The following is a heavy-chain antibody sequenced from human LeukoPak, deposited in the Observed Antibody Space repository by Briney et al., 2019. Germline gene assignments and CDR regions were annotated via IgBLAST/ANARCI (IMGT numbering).Heavy chain of an antibody. CDR2: INHSGST. Sequence: SETLSLTCAVYGGSFSGYYWSWIRQPPGKGLEGIGEINHSGSTNYNPSLKSRGTISVDTSKNQFSLKLSSVTAAETAVYYCARSAMDVWGKGTTVTVSS. CDR1: GGSFSGYY. V-gene: IGHV4-34*01. CDR3: ARSAMDV. J-gene: IGHJ6*04.